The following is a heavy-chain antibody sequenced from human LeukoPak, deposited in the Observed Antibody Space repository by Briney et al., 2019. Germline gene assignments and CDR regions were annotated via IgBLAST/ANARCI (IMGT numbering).Heavy chain of an antibody. D-gene: IGHD2-21*02. CDR2: INPNSGGT. V-gene: IGHV1-2*02. CDR3: ARVRRAYCGGDCSVDAFDI. J-gene: IGHJ3*02. Sequence: GASVKVSCKASGYTFTSYDINWVRQAPGQGLEWMGWINPNSGGTNYAQKFQGRVTMTRDTSISTAYMELSRLRSDDTAVYYCARVRRAYCGGDCSVDAFDIWGQGTMVTVSS. CDR1: GYTFTSYD.